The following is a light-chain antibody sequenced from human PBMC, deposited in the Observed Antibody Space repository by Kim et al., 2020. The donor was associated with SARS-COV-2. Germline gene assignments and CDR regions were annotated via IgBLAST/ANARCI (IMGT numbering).Light chain of an antibody. J-gene: IGKJ1*01. Sequence: AGERATPSCRASQSVSSSYLAWYQQKPGQAPRLLIYGASSRATGIPDRFSGSGSGTDFTLTISRLEPEDFAVYYCQQYGSSPRTFGQGTKVDIK. CDR3: QQYGSSPRT. CDR1: QSVSSSY. V-gene: IGKV3-20*01. CDR2: GAS.